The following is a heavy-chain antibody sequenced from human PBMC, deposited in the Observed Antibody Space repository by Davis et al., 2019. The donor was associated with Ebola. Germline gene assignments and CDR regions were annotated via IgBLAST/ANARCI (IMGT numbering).Heavy chain of an antibody. CDR1: GFTFDDYA. CDR2: IRYDGSNK. J-gene: IGHJ4*02. CDR3: AKDLYGSGSYYLGY. V-gene: IGHV3-30*02. D-gene: IGHD3-10*01. Sequence: GESLKISCAASGFTFDDYAMHWVRQAPGKGLEWVAFIRYDGSNKYYADSVKGRFTISRDNSKNTLYLQMNSLRAEDTAVYYCAKDLYGSGSYYLGYWGQGTLVTVSS.